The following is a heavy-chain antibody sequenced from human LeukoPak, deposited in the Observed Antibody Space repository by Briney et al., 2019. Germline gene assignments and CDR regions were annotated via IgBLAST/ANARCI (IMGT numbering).Heavy chain of an antibody. CDR1: GFTFSSYD. V-gene: IGHV3-48*01. Sequence: PGGSLRLSCAASGFTFSSYDMNWVRQAPGKGLEWVSYISRLSSTIYSAGSVKGRFTISRDNAKNSLFLQMNSLRAEDTAVYYCARHRDSSGTDYWGQGTLVTVSS. D-gene: IGHD3-22*01. CDR3: ARHRDSSGTDY. J-gene: IGHJ4*02. CDR2: ISRLSSTI.